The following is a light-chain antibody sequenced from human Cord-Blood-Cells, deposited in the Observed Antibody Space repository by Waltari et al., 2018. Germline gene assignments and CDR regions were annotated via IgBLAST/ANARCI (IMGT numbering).Light chain of an antibody. CDR1: SSDVGGYKY. CDR3: SSYTSSSTLV. Sequence: QSALTQPASVSGSPGQSITLPCPGTSSDVGGYKYVSWYQQHPGKAPKLMIYEVSNRPSGVSNRFSGSKSGNTASLTISGLQAEDEADYYCSSYTSSSTLVFGTGTKVTVL. CDR2: EVS. V-gene: IGLV2-14*01. J-gene: IGLJ1*01.